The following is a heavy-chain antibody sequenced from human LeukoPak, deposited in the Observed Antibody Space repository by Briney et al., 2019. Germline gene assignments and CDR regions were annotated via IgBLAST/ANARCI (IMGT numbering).Heavy chain of an antibody. J-gene: IGHJ3*01. Sequence: SETLSLTCTVSGDSISSYYWSWIRQPPGKGLEWIGYIYYSGSTNYNPSLKSRVTISVDTSKNQLSLKLSSVTAADTAVYFCARHRLEMASTHDAFDLWGLGTMVTVSS. CDR2: IYYSGST. CDR3: ARHRLEMASTHDAFDL. D-gene: IGHD5-24*01. V-gene: IGHV4-59*08. CDR1: GDSISSYY.